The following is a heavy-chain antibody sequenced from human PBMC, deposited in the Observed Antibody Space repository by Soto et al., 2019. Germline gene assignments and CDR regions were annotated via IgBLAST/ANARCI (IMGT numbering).Heavy chain of an antibody. D-gene: IGHD6-13*01. V-gene: IGHV3-30-3*01. J-gene: IGHJ4*02. CDR1: GFTFSSYA. Sequence: GESLKISCAASGFTFSSYAMHWVHQAPGKGLEWVAVISYDGSNKYYADSVKGRFTISRDNSKNTLYLQMNSLRAEDTAVYYCARDWYSSSFDYWGQGTLVTVSS. CDR2: ISYDGSNK. CDR3: ARDWYSSSFDY.